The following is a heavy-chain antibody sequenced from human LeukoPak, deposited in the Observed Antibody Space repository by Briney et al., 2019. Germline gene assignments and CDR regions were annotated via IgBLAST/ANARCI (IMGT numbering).Heavy chain of an antibody. V-gene: IGHV1-69*05. D-gene: IGHD4-23*01. J-gene: IGHJ4*02. CDR2: IIPIFGTA. CDR3: ARGISTVVTPFYFDY. CDR1: GGTFSRYA. Sequence: SVKVSFKASGGTFSRYAISWVRQAPGHALEWMGGIIPIFGTANYAQKFQGRVTITTDESTSTAYMELSSLRSEDTAVYYCARGISTVVTPFYFDYWGQGTLATVSS.